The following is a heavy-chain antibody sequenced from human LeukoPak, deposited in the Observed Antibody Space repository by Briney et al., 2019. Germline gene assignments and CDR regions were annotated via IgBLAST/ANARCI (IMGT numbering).Heavy chain of an antibody. D-gene: IGHD3-10*01. CDR3: ARDYLWFGECMDV. CDR2: ISSSGSNI. J-gene: IGHJ6*04. V-gene: IGHV3-48*03. CDR1: GFTFSSYE. Sequence: GGSLRLSCAASGFTFSSYEMNWVRQAPGRGLEWVSYISSSGSNIYYAGSVKGRFTISRDNAKNSLYLQMNSLRAEDTAVYYCARDYLWFGECMDVWGKGTTVTVSS.